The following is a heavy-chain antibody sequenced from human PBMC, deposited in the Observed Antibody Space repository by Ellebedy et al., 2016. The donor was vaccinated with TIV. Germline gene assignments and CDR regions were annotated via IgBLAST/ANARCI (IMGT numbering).Heavy chain of an antibody. Sequence: PGGSLRLSCAASTFNVGSNYMTWVRQAPGKGLEWFSIIYSNGTTYYTDSVKGRFSISRDNSKNTLSLQMNSLRDEDTAVYYCARASRGDHMVGVLYYWGQGALVTVTS. CDR2: IYSNGTT. J-gene: IGHJ4*02. CDR1: TFNVGSNY. D-gene: IGHD3-10*01. V-gene: IGHV3-66*01. CDR3: ARASRGDHMVGVLYY.